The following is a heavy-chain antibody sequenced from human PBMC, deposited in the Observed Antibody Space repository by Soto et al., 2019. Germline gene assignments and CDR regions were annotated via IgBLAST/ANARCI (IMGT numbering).Heavy chain of an antibody. J-gene: IGHJ6*02. CDR1: GFTFSSYG. CDR3: ARGQNLGGNLYYGMDV. CDR2: IWYDGSNK. D-gene: IGHD3-16*01. Sequence: QVQLVESGGGVVQPGRSLRLSCAASGFTFSSYGMHWVRQAPGKGLEWVAVIWYDGSNKYYADSVKGRFTISRDNSKNPLYLQMNSLRAEDTAVYYCARGQNLGGNLYYGMDVWGQGTTDTVSS. V-gene: IGHV3-33*01.